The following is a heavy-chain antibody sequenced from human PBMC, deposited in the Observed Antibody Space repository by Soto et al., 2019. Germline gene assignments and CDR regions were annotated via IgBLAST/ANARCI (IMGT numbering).Heavy chain of an antibody. CDR2: IYWDDDE. CDR3: VRNWRYYGGDYYYGMDA. Sequence: ITLKESGPTLVKPTQTLTLTCTFSGFSLNTGGVGVGWVRQPRGKAMELLALIYWDDDERYRTSLRSRLNITKDTINNQVVLTMTNMDPEDTATYYCVRNWRYYGGDYYYGMDAWGQGTTVTVSS. J-gene: IGHJ6*02. V-gene: IGHV2-5*02. CDR1: GFSLNTGGVG. D-gene: IGHD3-10*01.